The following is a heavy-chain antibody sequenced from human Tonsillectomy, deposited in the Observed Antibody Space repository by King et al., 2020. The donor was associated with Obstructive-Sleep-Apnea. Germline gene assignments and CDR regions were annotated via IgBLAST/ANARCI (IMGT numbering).Heavy chain of an antibody. D-gene: IGHD6-13*01. J-gene: IGHJ6*02. CDR3: ARDNTAGILMTYLYFGLDV. CDR1: GDSVSSNSAT. V-gene: IGHV6-1*01. Sequence: VQLQQSGPGLVKPSQTLSLTCVISGDSVSSNSATWHWIRQSPSRGLEWLGRTYYRSKWYNDYAVSVKSRITINPDTSKNQFSLQLNSVTPEDTAVYLCARDNTAGILMTYLYFGLDVWGQGTTVTVSS. CDR2: TYYRSKWYN.